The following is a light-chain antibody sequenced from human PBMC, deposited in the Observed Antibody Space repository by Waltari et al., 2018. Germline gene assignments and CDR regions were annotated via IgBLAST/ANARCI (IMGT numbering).Light chain of an antibody. CDR2: DVL. CDR1: SSDIRCYDY. Sequence: QSALTQPASVSGSPGPSIPIPCPGTSSDIRCYDYTFLYQPHPAKAPKLMIYDVLNRPAGVSPRFSGSKSGNTASLTISGLQAEDEADYYCSSYTTRNTIVLFGGGTKLTVL. J-gene: IGLJ2*01. CDR3: SSYTTRNTIVL. V-gene: IGLV2-14*03.